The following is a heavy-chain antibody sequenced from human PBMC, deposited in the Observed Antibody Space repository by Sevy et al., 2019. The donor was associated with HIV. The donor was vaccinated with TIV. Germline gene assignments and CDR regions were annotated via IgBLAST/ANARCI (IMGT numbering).Heavy chain of an antibody. V-gene: IGHV1-2*02. D-gene: IGHD3-22*01. J-gene: IGHJ4*02. CDR3: ATARDYYDSSGYCSQGFDY. CDR1: GYTFTGYY. Sequence: ASVKVSCKASGYTFTGYYMHWVRQAPGQGLEWMGWINPNSGGTNYAQKFQGRVTMTRDTSISTAYMELSRLRSDDTAVYYCATARDYYDSSGYCSQGFDYWGQGTLVTVSS. CDR2: INPNSGGT.